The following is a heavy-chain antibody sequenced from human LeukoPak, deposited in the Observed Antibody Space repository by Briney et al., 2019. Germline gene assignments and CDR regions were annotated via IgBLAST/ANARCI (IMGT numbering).Heavy chain of an antibody. V-gene: IGHV3-33*01. Sequence: QTGGSLRLSCAASGFTFSLYGMHWVRQAPGKGLEWVALISNDGSKTYYADSVKGRFTISRDNAKNSLYLQMNSLRAEDTAVYYCARDSEYSSSFAFDIWGQGTMVTVSS. J-gene: IGHJ3*02. CDR1: GFTFSLYG. D-gene: IGHD6-13*01. CDR2: ISNDGSKT. CDR3: ARDSEYSSSFAFDI.